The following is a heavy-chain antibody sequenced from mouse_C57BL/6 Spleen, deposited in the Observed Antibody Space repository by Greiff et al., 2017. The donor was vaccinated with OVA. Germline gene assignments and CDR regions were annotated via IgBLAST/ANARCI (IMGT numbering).Heavy chain of an antibody. V-gene: IGHV1-69*01. J-gene: IGHJ3*01. Sequence: QVQLQQPGAELVMPGASVKLSCKASGYTFTSYWMHWVKQRPGQGLEWIGEIDPSDSYTNYNQKFKGKSTLTVDKSSSTAYMQLSSLTSEASAVYYWASPLDSSGFSWFAYWGQGTLFTVPA. CDR3: ASPLDSSGFSWFAY. CDR2: IDPSDSYT. D-gene: IGHD3-2*02. CDR1: GYTFTSYW.